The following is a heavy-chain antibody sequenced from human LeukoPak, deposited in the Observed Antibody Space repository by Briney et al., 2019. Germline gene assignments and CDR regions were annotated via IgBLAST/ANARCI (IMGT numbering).Heavy chain of an antibody. CDR2: IYYSGST. CDR3: ARGYYDYVWGSYRSVNLFDY. Sequence: PSETLSLTCTVSGGSISSYYWSWIRQPPGKGLEWIGYIYYSGSTNYNPSLKSRVTISVDTSKNQFSLKLSSVTAADTAVYYCARGYYDYVWGSYRSVNLFDYWGQGTLVTVSS. V-gene: IGHV4-59*01. J-gene: IGHJ4*02. CDR1: GGSISSYY. D-gene: IGHD3-16*02.